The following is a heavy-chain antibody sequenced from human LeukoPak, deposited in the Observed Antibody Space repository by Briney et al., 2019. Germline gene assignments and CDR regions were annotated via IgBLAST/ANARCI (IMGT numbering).Heavy chain of an antibody. Sequence: GSLRLSCAASGFTFSSYAMHWVRQAPGKGLEWVAVISYDGSNKYYADSVKGRFTISRDNSKNTLYLQMSSLRAEDTAVYYCARDVWDTTELYNWFDPWGQGTLVTVSS. CDR2: ISYDGSNK. CDR1: GFTFSSYA. CDR3: ARDVWDTTELYNWFDP. D-gene: IGHD4-11*01. J-gene: IGHJ5*02. V-gene: IGHV3-30*15.